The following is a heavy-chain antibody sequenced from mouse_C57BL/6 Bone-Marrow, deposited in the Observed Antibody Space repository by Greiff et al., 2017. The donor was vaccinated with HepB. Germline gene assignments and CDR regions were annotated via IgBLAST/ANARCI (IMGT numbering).Heavy chain of an antibody. CDR3: ARHRNFYYAMDY. V-gene: IGHV5-15*01. CDR2: ISNLAYSI. D-gene: IGHD2-1*01. J-gene: IGHJ4*01. Sequence: EVKLVESGGGLVQPGGSLKLSCAASGFTFSDYGMAWVRQAPRKGPEWVAFISNLAYSIYYADTVTGRFTISRENAKNTLYLEMISLRSEDTAMYYCARHRNFYYAMDYWGQGTSVTVSS. CDR1: GFTFSDYG.